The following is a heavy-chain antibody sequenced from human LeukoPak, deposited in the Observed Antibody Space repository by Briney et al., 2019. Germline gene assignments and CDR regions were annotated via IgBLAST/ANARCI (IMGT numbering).Heavy chain of an antibody. CDR2: ISNNGGFT. CDR3: ARGRVLLNYFDY. V-gene: IGHV3-64*01. J-gene: IGHJ4*02. Sequence: PGGSLRLSCAASGFTFDSYAMYWVRQTPGKGLEYLSAISNNGGFTYYATSVKDRFTISRDNSKNTVYLQMGSLSAADMGVYYCARGRVLLNYFDYWGPGTLVTVSS. CDR1: GFTFDSYA.